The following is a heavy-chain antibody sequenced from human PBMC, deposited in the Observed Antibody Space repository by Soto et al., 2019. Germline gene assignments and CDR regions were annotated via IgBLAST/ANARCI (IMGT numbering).Heavy chain of an antibody. CDR3: ARGDYQYSIDY. CDR1: GDSITSGDYS. J-gene: IGHJ4*02. D-gene: IGHD2-2*01. CDR2: IYRTGNT. Sequence: SSETLSLTCTVSGDSITSGDYSWSWIRQPPGKGLEWLGYIYRTGNTHYSPSLKSRVSISQDRSKNQFSLELTSVTAADTAVYYCARGDYQYSIDYWGQGTLVTVSS. V-gene: IGHV4-30-2*01.